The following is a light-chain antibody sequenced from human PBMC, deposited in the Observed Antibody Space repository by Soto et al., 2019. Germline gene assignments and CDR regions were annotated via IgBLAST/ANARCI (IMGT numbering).Light chain of an antibody. CDR1: QSLLHSNGYNY. V-gene: IGKV2-28*01. CDR3: MQTLHTPRT. J-gene: IGKJ1*01. Sequence: DIVMTQSPLSLPVTPGEPASISCRSSQSLLHSNGYNYLDWYLQKPGQSPQLLIYLGSNRASGVPDGVRGSGSGTDFTLKINRLEAEDVGVYYCMQTLHTPRTFGQGTKEEIK. CDR2: LGS.